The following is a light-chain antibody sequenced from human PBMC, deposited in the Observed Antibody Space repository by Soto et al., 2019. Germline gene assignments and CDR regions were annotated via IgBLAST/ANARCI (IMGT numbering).Light chain of an antibody. CDR2: AAS. V-gene: IGKV1-39*01. J-gene: IGKJ1*01. Sequence: DIQMTQSPSSLSASVGDRVTITCRASQSISSYLNWYQQKPGKAPKLLIYAASSLQSGVPSRFSGSGSGTDFTLNISSLQPEDFATYYCQQSYSTWTCGQGTKVEIK. CDR1: QSISSY. CDR3: QQSYSTWT.